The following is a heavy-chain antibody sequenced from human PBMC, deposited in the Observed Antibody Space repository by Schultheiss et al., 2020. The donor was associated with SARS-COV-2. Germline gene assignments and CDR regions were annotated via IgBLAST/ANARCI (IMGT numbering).Heavy chain of an antibody. Sequence: SETLSLTCAVSGGSISSGYYWGWIRQPPGKGLEWIGSIYHSGSTYYNPSLKSRVTISVDTSKNQFSLKLSSVTAADTAVYYCARHRWFDPWGQGTLVTVSS. CDR1: GGSISSGYY. CDR3: ARHRWFDP. CDR2: IYHSGST. V-gene: IGHV4-38-2*01. J-gene: IGHJ5*02. D-gene: IGHD1-14*01.